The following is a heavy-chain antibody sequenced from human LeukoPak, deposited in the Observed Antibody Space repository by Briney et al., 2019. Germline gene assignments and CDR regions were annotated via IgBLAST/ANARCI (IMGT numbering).Heavy chain of an antibody. J-gene: IGHJ4*02. CDR1: GGSFSGYY. CDR3: ARVPAAGTVQNDY. V-gene: IGHV4-34*01. Sequence: SSETLSLTCAVYGGSFSGYYWSWIRQPPGKGLEWIGEINHSGSTNYNPSLKSRVTISVDTSKNQFSLKLSSVTAADTAVYYCARVPAAGTVQNDYWGQGTLVTVSS. CDR2: INHSGST. D-gene: IGHD6-13*01.